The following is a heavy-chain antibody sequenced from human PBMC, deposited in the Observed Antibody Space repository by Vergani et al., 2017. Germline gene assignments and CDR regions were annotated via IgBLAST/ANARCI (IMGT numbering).Heavy chain of an antibody. Sequence: QLQLQESGPGLVKPSETLSLTCTVSGGSISSSSYYWGWIRQPPGKGLEWIGSIYYSGSTYYNPSLKSRVTISVDTSKNQFSLKLSSVTAADTALYYCARHASSGWGEFDYWGQGTLVTVSS. D-gene: IGHD6-19*01. CDR1: GGSISSSSYY. V-gene: IGHV4-39*01. J-gene: IGHJ4*02. CDR2: IYYSGST. CDR3: ARHASSGWGEFDY.